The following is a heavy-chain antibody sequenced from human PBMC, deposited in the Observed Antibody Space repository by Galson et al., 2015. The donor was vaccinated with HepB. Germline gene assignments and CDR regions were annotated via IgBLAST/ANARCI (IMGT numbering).Heavy chain of an antibody. CDR1: GFTFSDYA. CDR3: ARVGGSWYSDGHEYFHH. J-gene: IGHJ1*01. V-gene: IGHV3-30-3*01. Sequence: SLRLSCAAYGFTFSDYAMYWVRQAPGQGLEWVAAISHDGSNKYYADSVKGRFTISRDGSKNILYLQMNSLRPEDTAVYYCARVGGSWYSDGHEYFHHWGQGTLVTVSS. CDR2: ISHDGSNK. D-gene: IGHD6-13*01.